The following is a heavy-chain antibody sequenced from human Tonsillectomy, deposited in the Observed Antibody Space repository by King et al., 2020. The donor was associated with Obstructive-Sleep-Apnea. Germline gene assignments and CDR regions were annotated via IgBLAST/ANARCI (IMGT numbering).Heavy chain of an antibody. D-gene: IGHD2-21*02. CDR1: GFMFSSYA. V-gene: IGHV3-23*04. CDR3: ASGSIVVVAAIPLY. Sequence: VQLVESGGGLEQTGGSLRLSCAASGFMFSSYAMSWVRQAPGKGLEWVSGISGSGGSTYYADSVKGRFTISRDNSKETLYLQMSSLRAEDTAVYYCASGSIVVVAAIPLYWGQGTLVTVSS. CDR2: ISGSGGST. J-gene: IGHJ4*02.